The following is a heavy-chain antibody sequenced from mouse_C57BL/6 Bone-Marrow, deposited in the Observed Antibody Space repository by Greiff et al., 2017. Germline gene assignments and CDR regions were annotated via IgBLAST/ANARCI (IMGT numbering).Heavy chain of an antibody. CDR2: ICPRGGST. J-gene: IGHJ2*01. V-gene: IGHV1-78*01. Sequence: QVQLQQSDAELVKPGASVKISCKASGYTFTDHTMHWMKQRPEQGLEWIGYICPRGGSTKYTERFKGKATLTADKSSSTAYMQLNSLTSEDSAVYFCARWGYSSFVFFDYWGQGTTLTVSS. CDR3: ARWGYSSFVFFDY. D-gene: IGHD1-1*01. CDR1: GYTFTDHT.